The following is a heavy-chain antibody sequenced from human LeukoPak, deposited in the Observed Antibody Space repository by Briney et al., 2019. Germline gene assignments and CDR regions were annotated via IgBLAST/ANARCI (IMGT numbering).Heavy chain of an antibody. CDR2: ISNSGSTI. CDR1: GFTFSDYY. CDR3: ARGATDVTRWYDP. J-gene: IGHJ5*02. V-gene: IGHV3-11*04. D-gene: IGHD1-1*01. Sequence: PGGSLRLSCAASGFTFSDYYMSWIRQAPGKGLKWISYISNSGSTIYYADSVKGRFTISRDNAKNSLYLQMNGLRAEDTAVYYCARGATDVTRWYDPWGQGTRVTVSS.